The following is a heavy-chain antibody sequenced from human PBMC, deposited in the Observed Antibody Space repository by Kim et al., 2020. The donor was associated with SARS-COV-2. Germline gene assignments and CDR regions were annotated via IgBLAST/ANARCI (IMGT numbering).Heavy chain of an antibody. D-gene: IGHD3-3*01. CDR2: ISSNGGST. Sequence: GGSLRLSCSASGFTFSSYAMHWVRQTPGKGLEYVSAISSNGGSTYYADSVKGRFTISRDNSKNTLYLQMSSLRAEDTAVYYCVNGATNTYYDPNLDYWGQGTLVTVSS. CDR3: VNGATNTYYDPNLDY. J-gene: IGHJ4*02. CDR1: GFTFSSYA. V-gene: IGHV3-64D*09.